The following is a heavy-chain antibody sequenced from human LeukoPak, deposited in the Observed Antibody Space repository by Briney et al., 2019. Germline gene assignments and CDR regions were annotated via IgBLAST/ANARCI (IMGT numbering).Heavy chain of an antibody. CDR2: ISSTSSYI. Sequence: GGSLRLSCAASGFSFITYNMNWVRQAPGKGLEWVSSISSTSSYIYYADSVKGRFTISRDNAKNSLYLQMKSLRAEDTAVYYCARGNGNYRYYFDYWGQGTLVTASS. V-gene: IGHV3-21*01. CDR1: GFSFITYN. D-gene: IGHD1-7*01. CDR3: ARGNGNYRYYFDY. J-gene: IGHJ4*02.